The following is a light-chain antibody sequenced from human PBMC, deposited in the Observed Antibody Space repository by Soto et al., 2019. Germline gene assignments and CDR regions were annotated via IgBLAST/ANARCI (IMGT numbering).Light chain of an antibody. CDR2: DVS. CDR1: SSDVGGYNY. J-gene: IGLJ1*01. Sequence: QSVLTQPASVSGSPGQSITISCTGTSSDVGGYNYVSWYQQHPGKAPKLMIYDVSNRPSGVSNRFSGSKSGNTASLTISRLQAEDEADYYCSSYSSSCTYVSGTGTKVTVL. CDR3: SSYSSSCTYV. V-gene: IGLV2-14*01.